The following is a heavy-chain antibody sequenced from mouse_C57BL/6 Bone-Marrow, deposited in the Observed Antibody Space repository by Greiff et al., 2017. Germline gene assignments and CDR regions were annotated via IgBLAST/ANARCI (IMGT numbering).Heavy chain of an antibody. J-gene: IGHJ1*03. Sequence: DVKLVESGGGLVKPGGSLKLSCAASGFTFSDYGMHWVRQAPEQGLEWVAYISSGSSTIYYADTVKGRFTISRDNAKNTLFLQMTSLRSEDTAMYYCACITTVVSHGWYFDVWGTGTTVTVSS. CDR1: GFTFSDYG. D-gene: IGHD1-1*01. V-gene: IGHV5-17*01. CDR2: ISSGSSTI. CDR3: ACITTVVSHGWYFDV.